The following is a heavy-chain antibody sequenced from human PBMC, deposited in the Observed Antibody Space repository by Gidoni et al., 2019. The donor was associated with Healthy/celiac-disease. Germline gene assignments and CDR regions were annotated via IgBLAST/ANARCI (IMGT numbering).Heavy chain of an antibody. D-gene: IGHD6-19*01. CDR2: IIPIFGTA. CDR3: ARLAGIAVAGTSRYYYGMDV. V-gene: IGHV1-69*06. J-gene: IGHJ6*02. Sequence: QVQLVQSGAEVKKPGSSVKVSCKASGGTFSSSAISWVRQAPGQGLEWMGGIIPIFGTANYAQKFQGRVTITADKSTSTAYMELSSLRSEDTAVYYCARLAGIAVAGTSRYYYGMDVWGQGTTVTVSS. CDR1: GGTFSSSA.